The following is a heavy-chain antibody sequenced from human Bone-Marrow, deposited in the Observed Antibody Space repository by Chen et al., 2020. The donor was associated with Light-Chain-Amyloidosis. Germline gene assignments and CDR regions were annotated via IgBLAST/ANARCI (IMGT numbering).Heavy chain of an antibody. CDR2: IYPDDSDA. CDR1: GYTFPNYW. D-gene: IGHD5-12*01. Sequence: EVQLEQSGPEVKKPGESLKISCKGSGYTFPNYWIGWVRQMPGKGLEWMGVIYPDDSDARYSPSFEGQVAISDDKSITTAYLQWRGLKASDTAMYYCRRRRDGYNFDYWGQGTLVTVSS. CDR3: RRRRDGYNFDY. J-gene: IGHJ4*02. V-gene: IGHV5-51*01.